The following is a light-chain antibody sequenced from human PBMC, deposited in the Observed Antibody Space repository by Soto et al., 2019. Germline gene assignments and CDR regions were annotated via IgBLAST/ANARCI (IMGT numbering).Light chain of an antibody. J-gene: IGKJ2*02. CDR1: QTVSSSY. V-gene: IGKV3-20*01. Sequence: EIVLTQSPGTLSLSPGERATLSCRASQTVSSSYVAWYQQKPGQAPRLLIYGSSTRATGIPGRFSGSASGTEFTLTISRLEPEDFAVYYCQQYSTSPTCTFGQGTNLEIK. CDR2: GSS. CDR3: QQYSTSPTCT.